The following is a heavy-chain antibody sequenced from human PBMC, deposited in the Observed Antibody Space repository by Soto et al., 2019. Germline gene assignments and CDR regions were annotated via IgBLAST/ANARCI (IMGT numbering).Heavy chain of an antibody. CDR3: AGAHPYNWFDP. Sequence: QVQLQESGPGLVKPSETLSLTCTVSGGSVSSGSYYWSWIRQPPGKGLEWIGYIYYSGSTNYNPSPKSRLPLSVATSTNRFSLKLSSVTAADTAVYSCAGAHPYNWFDPWGPGTLVTVSS. CDR2: IYYSGST. CDR1: GGSVSSGSYY. V-gene: IGHV4-61*01. J-gene: IGHJ5*02.